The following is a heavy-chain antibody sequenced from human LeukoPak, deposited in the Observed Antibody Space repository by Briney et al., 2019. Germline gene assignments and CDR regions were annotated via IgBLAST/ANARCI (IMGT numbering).Heavy chain of an antibody. V-gene: IGHV4-59*08. CDR1: GGSISSDH. Sequence: PSETLSLTCTVSGGSISSDHWSWIRQPPGKGLEWIGYISYSVVTNYNPSLKSRVTISVDMSKTQFSLKLNSVTAADTAIYYCAKLSPGIWGQGTLVTVSS. D-gene: IGHD1-14*01. CDR2: ISYSVVT. CDR3: AKLSPGI. J-gene: IGHJ4*02.